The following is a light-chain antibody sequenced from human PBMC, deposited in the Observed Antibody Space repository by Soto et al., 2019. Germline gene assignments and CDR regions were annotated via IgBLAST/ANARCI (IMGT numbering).Light chain of an antibody. Sequence: SYELTQPPSVSVAPGQTARITCGGNNIGWKSVHWYQQKPCQAPVLVVYENSDRPSGIPERFSGSNSGNTATLTISRVEAGDEADYYCQVWDTSSDHPGVFGGGTKLTVL. CDR3: QVWDTSSDHPGV. CDR1: NIGWKS. CDR2: ENS. V-gene: IGLV3-21*02. J-gene: IGLJ3*02.